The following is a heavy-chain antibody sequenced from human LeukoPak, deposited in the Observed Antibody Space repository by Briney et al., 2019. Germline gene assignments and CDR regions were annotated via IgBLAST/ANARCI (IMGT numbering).Heavy chain of an antibody. CDR1: GFTFSNYG. CDR3: AKDPDY. J-gene: IGHJ4*02. V-gene: IGHV3-30*02. CDR2: IRYDGSNK. Sequence: GGSLRLSCAASGFTFSNYGMHWARQAPGKGLEWVAFIRYDGSNKYSADSVKGRFTISRDNSKKTLYLQMNSLTSEDTAVYYCAKDPDYWGQGTLVTVSS.